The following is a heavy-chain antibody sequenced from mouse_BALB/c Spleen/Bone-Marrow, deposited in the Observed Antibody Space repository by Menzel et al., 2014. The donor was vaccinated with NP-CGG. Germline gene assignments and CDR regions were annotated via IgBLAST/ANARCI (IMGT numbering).Heavy chain of an antibody. CDR1: GYSFTDYF. CDR2: INPYNGDT. D-gene: IGHD3-1*01. Sequence: EVQLQQSGPELVKPGASVKISCKASGYSFTDYFMNWVMQSHGKSLEWIGRINPYNGDTFYNQKFKGKATLTIDKSSSTARMELRSLASEDSAVYYCASGATAYWGQGTLVTVSA. V-gene: IGHV1-20*02. CDR3: ASGATAY. J-gene: IGHJ3*01.